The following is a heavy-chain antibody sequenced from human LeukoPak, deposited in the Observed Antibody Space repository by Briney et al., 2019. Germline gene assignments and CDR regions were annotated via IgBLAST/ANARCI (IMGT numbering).Heavy chain of an antibody. J-gene: IGHJ6*03. Sequence: QPGGSLRLSCAASGFTFSSYAMSWVRQAPGKGLEWVSAISGSGGSTYYADSVKGRFTISRDNSKNTLCLQMNSLRAEDTAVYYCAKAPYYYYYMDVWGKGTTVTVFS. CDR3: AKAPYYYYYMDV. V-gene: IGHV3-23*01. CDR1: GFTFSSYA. CDR2: ISGSGGST.